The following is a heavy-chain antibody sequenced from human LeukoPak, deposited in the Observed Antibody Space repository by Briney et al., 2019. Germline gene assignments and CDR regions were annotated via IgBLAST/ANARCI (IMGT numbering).Heavy chain of an antibody. CDR3: TTDPYYYDSSGYYGYYYYYMDV. V-gene: IGHV3-15*01. Sequence: GGSLRLSCAASGFTFSNAWMSWVRQAPGKGLEWVGRIKSKTDGGTTDYAAPVKGRFTISRDDSKNTLYLQMNSLKTEDTAVYYCTTDPYYYDSSGYYGYYYYYMDVWGKGTTVTISS. CDR1: GFTFSNAW. CDR2: IKSKTDGGTT. D-gene: IGHD3-22*01. J-gene: IGHJ6*03.